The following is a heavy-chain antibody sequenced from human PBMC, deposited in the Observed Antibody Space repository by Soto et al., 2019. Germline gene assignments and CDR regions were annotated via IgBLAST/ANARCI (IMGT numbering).Heavy chain of an antibody. CDR2: ISSSGSTI. V-gene: IGHV3-11*01. Sequence: PGVSLRLSCAASGLNFSDYYMSWIRPAPGKGLEWVSYISSSGSTIYYADSVKGRFTISRDNAKNSLYLQMNSLRAEETAVYYCARDWDIVVVPAANYFDYWGQGTLVTVCS. CDR1: GLNFSDYY. J-gene: IGHJ4*02. CDR3: ARDWDIVVVPAANYFDY. D-gene: IGHD2-2*01.